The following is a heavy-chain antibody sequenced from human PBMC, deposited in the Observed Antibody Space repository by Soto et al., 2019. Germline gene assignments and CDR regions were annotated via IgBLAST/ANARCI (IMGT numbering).Heavy chain of an antibody. CDR3: AGGAAHTATWRGE. J-gene: IGHJ4*02. CDR1: GGTFSGYT. CDR2: IIPIVDSG. Sequence: QVHLVQSGAEVKKPGSSMKVSCKASGGTFSGYTFHWVRQAPGQGLEWMGRIIPIVDSGHYAQQFKGRITISADRSTNTVYLELSSLRSEDTAVYFCAGGAAHTATWRGEWGQGTLVTVSS. D-gene: IGHD3-16*01. V-gene: IGHV1-69*08.